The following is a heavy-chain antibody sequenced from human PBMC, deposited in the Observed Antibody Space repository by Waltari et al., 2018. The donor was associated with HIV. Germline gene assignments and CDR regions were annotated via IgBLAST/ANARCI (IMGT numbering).Heavy chain of an antibody. D-gene: IGHD4-17*01. CDR2: IYYDVST. J-gene: IGHJ6*02. V-gene: IGHV3-66*01. CDR1: GFTFSSYC. Sequence: EVQLVESGGGLVQPGGSLRLSCAASGFTFSSYCMSWVSQAHGKGLEWVAVIYYDVSTNYADSAMGRFITTTGDYKNTLYLQMNSMLAEDTAVYYCSSGPITTLNSGYYYFGMDVWGQGTTVTVSS. CDR3: SSGPITTLNSGYYYFGMDV.